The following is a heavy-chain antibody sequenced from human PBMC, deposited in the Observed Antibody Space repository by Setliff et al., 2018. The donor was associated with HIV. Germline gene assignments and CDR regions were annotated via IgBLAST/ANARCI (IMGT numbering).Heavy chain of an antibody. Sequence: PSETLPLTCTVSGGSISSHYWTWIRQPPGKGLEWIGYISYSGSTNYNPSLKSRVTISVDTSKNQFSLKLSSVTASDTAVYYCARSPERGYDSDWFDPWGQGTLVTVSS. D-gene: IGHD5-12*01. CDR1: GGSISSHY. V-gene: IGHV4-59*11. CDR2: ISYSGST. CDR3: ARSPERGYDSDWFDP. J-gene: IGHJ5*02.